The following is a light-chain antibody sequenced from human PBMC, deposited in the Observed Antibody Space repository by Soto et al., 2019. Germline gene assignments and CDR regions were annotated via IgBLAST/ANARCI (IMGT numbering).Light chain of an antibody. CDR1: SSNIGSDY. J-gene: IGLJ7*01. V-gene: IGLV1-51*02. CDR3: GTWDSSLSAAV. Sequence: QSVLTQPPSVSAAPGQRVTISCSGSSSNIGSDYVSWYQQLPGTAPKLLIYENNKRPSGIPDRFSGSKSGTSATLGITGLQTGDEADYYCGTWDSSLSAAVFGGGTQLTVL. CDR2: ENN.